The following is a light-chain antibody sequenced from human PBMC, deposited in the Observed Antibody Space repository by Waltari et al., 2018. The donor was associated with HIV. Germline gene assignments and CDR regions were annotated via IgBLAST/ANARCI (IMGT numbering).Light chain of an antibody. V-gene: IGKV1-39*01. CDR3: QQTFIPPRR. J-gene: IGKJ2*01. CDR2: GAS. CDR1: QSIITY. Sequence: DINMTQSPSSLSASVGDRVTITCRASQSIITYLNWYHQSPGKAPTLLICGASTPPDGVSARFSGSGSETDFALSIAGLQREDSGTYFCQQTFIPPRRFCPGT.